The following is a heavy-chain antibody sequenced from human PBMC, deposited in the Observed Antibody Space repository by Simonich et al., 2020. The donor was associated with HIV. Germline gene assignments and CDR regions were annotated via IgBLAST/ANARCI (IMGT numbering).Heavy chain of an antibody. CDR1: GYTFTKYY. J-gene: IGHJ4*02. V-gene: IGHV1-46*01. Sequence: QVQLEQSGAAVKKPVASVKVSCKTSGYTFTKYYMHWVRQAPEQGLERMGINKPHADIPAYAPNFKGRVTMTSHPATSTVYMELSSLRSEDTAVYYCARGYSSSSYYLDFWCQGTLVTVSS. CDR2: NKPHADIP. CDR3: ARGYSSSSYYLDF. D-gene: IGHD6-13*01.